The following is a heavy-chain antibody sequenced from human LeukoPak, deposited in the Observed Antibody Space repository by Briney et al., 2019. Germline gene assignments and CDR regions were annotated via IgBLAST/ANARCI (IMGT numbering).Heavy chain of an antibody. J-gene: IGHJ5*02. V-gene: IGHV5-51*01. Sequence: GGSLKISCKSSGYSFTSYWIGWARQVPGKGLEWMGIIYPGESDTIYSRSFQGPVTLSADKSITTAYLQWSSLKASDTAMYCCARSGGDPGGGWFDPWGQGTLVTVSS. CDR1: GYSFTSYW. D-gene: IGHD4-17*01. CDR2: IYPGESDT. CDR3: ARSGGDPGGGWFDP.